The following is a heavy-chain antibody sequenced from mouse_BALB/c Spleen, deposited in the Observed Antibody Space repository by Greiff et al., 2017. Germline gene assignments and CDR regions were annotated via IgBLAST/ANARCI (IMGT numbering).Heavy chain of an antibody. CDR2: IYPGNSDT. V-gene: IGHV1-5*01. CDR3: TAPFYYDYAAWFAY. J-gene: IGHJ3*01. Sequence: VQLKQSGTVLARPGASVKMSCKASGYTFTSYWMHWVKQRPGQGLEWIGAIYPGNSDTSYNQKFKGKAKLTAVTSTSTAYMELSSLTNEDSAVYYCTAPFYYDYAAWFAYWGQGTLVTVSA. CDR1: GYTFTSYW. D-gene: IGHD2-4*01.